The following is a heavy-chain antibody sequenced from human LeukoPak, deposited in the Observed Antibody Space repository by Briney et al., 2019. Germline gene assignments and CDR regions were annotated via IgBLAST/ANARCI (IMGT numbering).Heavy chain of an antibody. Sequence: GESLKISCKGFGYTFTTYWIGWVRQMPGKGLEWMGIIYPGDSDTRYSPSFQGQDTISADKSISTAYLQWSSLKASDTAMYYCARRVTTSIWFDPWGQGTLVTVSS. CDR2: IYPGDSDT. D-gene: IGHD5-12*01. J-gene: IGHJ5*02. V-gene: IGHV5-51*01. CDR1: GYTFTTYW. CDR3: ARRVTTSIWFDP.